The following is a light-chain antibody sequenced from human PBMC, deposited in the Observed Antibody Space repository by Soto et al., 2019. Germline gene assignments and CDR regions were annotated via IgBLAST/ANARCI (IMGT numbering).Light chain of an antibody. J-gene: IGKJ1*01. CDR3: QRYGSWWT. CDR2: RTS. Sequence: EIVLTQSPGTLSLSPGERATLSCRASQSGLANYIAWYQQKPGQAPRLLIYRTSHRATGIPDRFSGSGSGTYFTLSISRLEPEDFAVYYCQRYGSWWTFGQGTKVEIK. CDR1: QSGLANY. V-gene: IGKV3-20*01.